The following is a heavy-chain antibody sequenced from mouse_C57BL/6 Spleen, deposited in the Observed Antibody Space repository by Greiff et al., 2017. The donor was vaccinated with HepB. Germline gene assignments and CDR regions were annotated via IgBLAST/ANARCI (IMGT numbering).Heavy chain of an antibody. V-gene: IGHV1-19*01. CDR1: GYTFTDYY. D-gene: IGHD3-3*01. Sequence: EVQLQQSGPVLVKPGASVKMSCKASGYTFTDYYMNWVKQSHGKSLEWIGVINPYNGGTSYNQKFKGKATLTVDKSSSTAYMELNSLTSEDSAVYYCARGDVSSYFDYWGQGTTLTVSS. J-gene: IGHJ2*01. CDR2: INPYNGGT. CDR3: ARGDVSSYFDY.